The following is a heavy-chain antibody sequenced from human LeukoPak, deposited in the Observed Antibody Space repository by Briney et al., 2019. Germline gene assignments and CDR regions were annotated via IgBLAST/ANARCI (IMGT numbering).Heavy chain of an antibody. Sequence: GGSLRLSCAASGFTFSSYEMNWVRQAPGKGLEWVSYISSSGSTIYYADSVKGRFTIARDNAKNSLYLQMNSLRAEDTAVYYCARVENSSGWEFDYWGQGTLVTVSS. V-gene: IGHV3-48*03. D-gene: IGHD6-19*01. CDR1: GFTFSSYE. J-gene: IGHJ4*02. CDR2: ISSSGSTI. CDR3: ARVENSSGWEFDY.